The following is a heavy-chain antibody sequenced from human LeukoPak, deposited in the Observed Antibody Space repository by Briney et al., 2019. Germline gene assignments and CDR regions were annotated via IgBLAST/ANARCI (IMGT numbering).Heavy chain of an antibody. CDR3: ARDDYPGSGSYFNNWFDP. CDR2: ISAYNGDT. CDR1: GYTFTSYG. J-gene: IGHJ5*02. V-gene: IGHV1-18*01. D-gene: IGHD3-10*01. Sequence: ASVKVSCKASGYTFTSYGINWVRQAPGQGLEWMGWISAYNGDTNYAQKLQGRVTMTTDTSTSTAYMELRSLRSDDTAVYYCARDDYPGSGSYFNNWFDPWGQGTLVTVSS.